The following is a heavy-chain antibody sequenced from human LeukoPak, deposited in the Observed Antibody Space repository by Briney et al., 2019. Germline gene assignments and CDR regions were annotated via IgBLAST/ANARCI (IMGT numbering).Heavy chain of an antibody. CDR3: AREDSSGAFDI. Sequence: GRSLRLSCAASGFTFRSYDMHWVRQAPGKGLEWVAVVRYDESNKYYVDSVKGRFTISRDNSKNTLYLQMNSLRVEDTALYYCAREDSSGAFDIWGQGTMVTVSS. CDR1: GFTFRSYD. D-gene: IGHD3-22*01. J-gene: IGHJ3*02. CDR2: VRYDESNK. V-gene: IGHV3-33*01.